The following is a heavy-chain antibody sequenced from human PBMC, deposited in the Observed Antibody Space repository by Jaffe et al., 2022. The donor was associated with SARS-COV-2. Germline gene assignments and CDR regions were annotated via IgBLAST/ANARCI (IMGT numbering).Heavy chain of an antibody. J-gene: IGHJ3*02. CDR2: INTNTGNP. CDR3: ARPDSGIYAIDVPDI. Sequence: QVQLVQSGSELKKPGASVKLSCKASGYTFTSYAMHWVRQAPGQGLEWMGWINTNTGNPTYAQGFTGRFVFSLDSSVSTAYLQISSLKAEDTAVYYCARPDSGIYAIDVPDIWGQGTMVTVSS. CDR1: GYTFTSYA. D-gene: IGHD1-26*01. V-gene: IGHV7-4-1*02.